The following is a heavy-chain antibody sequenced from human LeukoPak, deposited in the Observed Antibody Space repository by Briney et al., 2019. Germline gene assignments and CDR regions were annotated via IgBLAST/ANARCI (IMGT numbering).Heavy chain of an antibody. CDR2: IYHSGST. J-gene: IGHJ3*02. D-gene: IGHD3-3*01. CDR3: ARLGRVVRAFDI. V-gene: IGHV4-30-2*01. Sequence: SETLPLTCTVSGGSISSGGYYWSWIRQPPGKGLEWIGYIYHSGSTYYNPSLKSRVTISVDRSKNQFSLKLSSVTAADTAVYYCARLGRVVRAFDIWGQGTMVTVSS. CDR1: GGSISSGGYY.